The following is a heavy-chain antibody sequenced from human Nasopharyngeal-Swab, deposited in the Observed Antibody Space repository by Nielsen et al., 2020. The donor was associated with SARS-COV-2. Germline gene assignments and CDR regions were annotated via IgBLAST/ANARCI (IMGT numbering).Heavy chain of an antibody. V-gene: IGHV3-53*01. CDR2: IYSGGST. Sequence: GGSLRLSCAASGFTVSSNYMSWVRQAPGKGLEWVSVIYSGGSTYYADSVMGRFTISRDNSKNTLYLQMNSLRAEDTAVYYCARDAAEYFQHWGQGTLVTVSS. J-gene: IGHJ1*01. CDR1: GFTVSSNY. CDR3: ARDAAEYFQH.